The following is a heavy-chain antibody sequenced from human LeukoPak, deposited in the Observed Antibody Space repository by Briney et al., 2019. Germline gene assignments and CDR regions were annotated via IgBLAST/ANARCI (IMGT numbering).Heavy chain of an antibody. CDR2: ISSSSSYI. D-gene: IGHD3-10*01. V-gene: IGHV3-21*01. Sequence: PGGSLRLSCAASGFTFSSYSMNWVRQAPGKGLEWVSSISSSSSYIYYADSVKGRFTISRDNAKNSLYLQMNSLRAEDTAVYYCARGPGPWRFGAGYYYYYMDVWGKGTTVTISS. CDR1: GFTFSSYS. J-gene: IGHJ6*03. CDR3: ARGPGPWRFGAGYYYYYMDV.